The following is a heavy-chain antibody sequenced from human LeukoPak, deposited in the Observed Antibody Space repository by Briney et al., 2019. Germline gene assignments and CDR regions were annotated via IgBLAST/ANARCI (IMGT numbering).Heavy chain of an antibody. CDR1: GYTFTANY. J-gene: IGHJ4*02. CDR3: ARDRVGAVNPDS. D-gene: IGHD1-26*01. CDR2: ITPNSGDA. V-gene: IGHV1-2*06. Sequence: GASVKVSCKASGYTFTANYKHWMRLAPGQGLEWMGRITPNSGDAVYAQNFQGRFTMTTDTSISTAYMELSSLRSDDTAVYYCARDRVGAVNPDSWGQGTLVTVSS.